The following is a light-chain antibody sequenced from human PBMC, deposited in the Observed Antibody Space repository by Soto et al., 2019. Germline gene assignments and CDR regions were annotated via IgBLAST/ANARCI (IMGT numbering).Light chain of an antibody. J-gene: IGLJ2*01. V-gene: IGLV1-40*01. CDR3: QSYDSSLKGV. Sequence: QSVLTQPPSVSGAPGQRVTISCTGSSSNIGAGYDVHWYQQLPGTDPKLLIYGNSNRPSGVPDRFSGSKSGTSASLAITGLQAEDEADYYCQSYDSSLKGVFGGGTKLTVL. CDR1: SSNIGAGYD. CDR2: GNS.